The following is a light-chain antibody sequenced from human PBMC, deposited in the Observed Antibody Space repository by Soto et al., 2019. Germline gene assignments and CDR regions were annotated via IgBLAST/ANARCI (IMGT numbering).Light chain of an antibody. CDR3: QQYNNWHTIT. CDR1: QSVSIK. CDR2: DTS. J-gene: IGKJ5*01. Sequence: EILLTQSPATLSVSPGERATLSCGASQSVSIKLAWYQQKPGQAPRLLIYDTSTRATGIPARFSGSGSATEFTLTISSLKSEDFAVYYCQQYNNWHTITFGQGTRLEI. V-gene: IGKV3-15*01.